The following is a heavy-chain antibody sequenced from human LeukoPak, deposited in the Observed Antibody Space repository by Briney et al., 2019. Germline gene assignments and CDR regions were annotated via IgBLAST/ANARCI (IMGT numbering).Heavy chain of an antibody. D-gene: IGHD6-13*01. CDR1: GYTFTNYD. CDR3: ARGLRREQQLLRAFDY. V-gene: IGHV1-8*01. CDR2: MNPNSGNT. J-gene: IGHJ4*02. Sequence: GASVKVSCKASGYTFTNYDINWVRQASGQGLEWMRWMNPNSGNTGSAQKFQGRVTMTSNTSISTAYMELSSLRSEDTAVYYCARGLRREQQLLRAFDYWGQGTPVTVSS.